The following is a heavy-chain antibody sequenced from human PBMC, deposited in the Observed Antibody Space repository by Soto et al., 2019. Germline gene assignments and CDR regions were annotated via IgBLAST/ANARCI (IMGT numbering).Heavy chain of an antibody. V-gene: IGHV1-69*13. D-gene: IGHD5-18*01. Sequence: PVKVSCKSSGGTCSSCAISWVRQPPVPRLEWMGGIIPIFGTANYAKKFQVRVTITADESTSTAYMELSSLRSEDTAVYYCARGVDTAMVTYLGGMDVWGQGTTVTVS. J-gene: IGHJ6*02. CDR3: ARGVDTAMVTYLGGMDV. CDR2: IIPIFGTA. CDR1: GGTCSSCA.